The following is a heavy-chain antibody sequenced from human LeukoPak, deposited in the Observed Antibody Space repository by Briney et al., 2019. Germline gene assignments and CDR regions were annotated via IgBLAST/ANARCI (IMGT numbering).Heavy chain of an antibody. CDR1: GFTFSSYA. D-gene: IGHD1-26*01. CDR2: ISGSGGST. V-gene: IGHV3-23*01. J-gene: IGHJ6*03. CDR3: AKGVGAKVNYYYYYMDV. Sequence: GGSLRLSCAASGFTFSSYAMSWVRQAPGKGLEWVSAISGSGGSTYYADSVKGRFTISRDNSKNTPYLQMNSLRAEDTAVYYCAKGVGAKVNYYYYYMDVWGKGTTVTVSS.